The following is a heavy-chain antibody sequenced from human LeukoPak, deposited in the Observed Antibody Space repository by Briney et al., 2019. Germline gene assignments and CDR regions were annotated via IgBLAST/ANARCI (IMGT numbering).Heavy chain of an antibody. V-gene: IGHV1-2*02. Sequence: ASVTVSCKASGYILTDYYMHWVRQAPGQGPEWMGWINPNSGDTNYAQKFQGRVTMTRDTSISTVYMELRRLRYDDTAAYYCARGPLEYCSGGTCYSGRNWFDPWGQGTLVTVSS. CDR1: GYILTDYY. J-gene: IGHJ5*02. D-gene: IGHD2-15*01. CDR3: ARGPLEYCSGGTCYSGRNWFDP. CDR2: INPNSGDT.